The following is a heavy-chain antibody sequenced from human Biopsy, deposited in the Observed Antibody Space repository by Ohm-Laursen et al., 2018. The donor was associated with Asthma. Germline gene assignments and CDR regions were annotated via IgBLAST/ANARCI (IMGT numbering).Heavy chain of an antibody. J-gene: IGHJ6*02. Sequence: SSLRLSCAAPGFTFSSYGMHWVRQAPGKGLEWVAVISYDGGNKYYADSVKGRFTISRDNSKNTLYLQMNSLRAEDTAVYYCAREGGDYLSGYYYYYGMDVWGQGTTVTVSS. CDR1: GFTFSSYG. V-gene: IGHV3-30*03. D-gene: IGHD4-17*01. CDR3: AREGGDYLSGYYYYYGMDV. CDR2: ISYDGGNK.